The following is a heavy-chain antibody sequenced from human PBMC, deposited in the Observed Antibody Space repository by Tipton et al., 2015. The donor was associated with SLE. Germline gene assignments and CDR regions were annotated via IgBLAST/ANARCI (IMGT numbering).Heavy chain of an antibody. CDR2: ISVYNGNT. Sequence: QVQLVQSGPEVKKPGASVKVSCKASGYSFSDYYITWVRQAPGQGLEWVGWISVYNGNTQYAQKIQGRVTMTTDTSTDTAYLDLRSLRSDDTAVYYCARIRGTNYYDPRWAKGLDFWGQGTLVTVSS. CDR3: ARIRGTNYYDPRWAKGLDF. CDR1: GYSFSDYY. J-gene: IGHJ4*02. V-gene: IGHV1-18*01. D-gene: IGHD3-22*01.